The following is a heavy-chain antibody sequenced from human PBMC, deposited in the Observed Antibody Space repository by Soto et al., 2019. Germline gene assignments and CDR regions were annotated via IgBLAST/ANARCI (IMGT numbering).Heavy chain of an antibody. CDR2: IYYSGST. Sequence: SETLSLTCTVSGGSISSSSYYWGWIRQPPGKGLEWIGSIYYSGSTYYNPSLKSRVTISVDTSKNQFSLKLSSVTAADTAVYYCARHVSSCYRCFDPWGQGTLVTVSS. CDR3: ARHVSSCYRCFDP. J-gene: IGHJ5*02. CDR1: GGSISSSSYY. V-gene: IGHV4-39*01. D-gene: IGHD6-13*01.